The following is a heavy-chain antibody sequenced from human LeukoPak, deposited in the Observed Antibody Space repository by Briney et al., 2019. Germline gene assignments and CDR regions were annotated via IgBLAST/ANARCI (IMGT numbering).Heavy chain of an antibody. V-gene: IGHV3-7*01. CDR2: IKPDGNEQ. CDR3: ARDWTNFLEGLNDY. D-gene: IGHD3/OR15-3a*01. CDR1: GVTFSSYW. Sequence: QRGVSLRLSCAASGVTFSSYWMSWVRQAPGKGPEWVANIKPDGNEQNYVDSVKGRFTISRDNAKNSLYLQMNSLRADDTAVYYCARDWTNFLEGLNDYWGQGTQVTVSS. J-gene: IGHJ4*02.